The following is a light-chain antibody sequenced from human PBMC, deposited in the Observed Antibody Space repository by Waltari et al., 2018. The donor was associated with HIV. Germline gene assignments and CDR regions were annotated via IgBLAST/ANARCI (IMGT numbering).Light chain of an antibody. V-gene: IGKV2D-29*01. J-gene: IGKJ4*01. CDR3: LQSLQLPLT. CDR2: EVS. Sequence: DIVLTQNPLSLSVTPGQPASISCKFNQSLQHSNGNTYFYWYLQKSGQPPQLLIYEVSNRFSGVPYRFSGSGSGTDFTLKISRVEAEDVGVYYCLQSLQLPLTFGGGTKVEIK. CDR1: QSLQHSNGNTY.